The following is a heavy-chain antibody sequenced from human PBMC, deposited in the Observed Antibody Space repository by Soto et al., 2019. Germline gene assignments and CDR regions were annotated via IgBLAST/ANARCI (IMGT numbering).Heavy chain of an antibody. J-gene: IGHJ4*02. V-gene: IGHV2-5*02. CDR3: AHRRFYDSVFDS. D-gene: IGHD3-22*01. Sequence: QITLKESGPTLVKPTQTLTLTCTFSGFSLSSNKVGVGWIRQPPGKALEWLALIYWDDEKRYSPSLKSRLTLTKNTSNNRVILRITHMDPMHTATYYSAHRRFYDSVFDSWGQGTLVTVSS. CDR1: GFSLSSNKVG. CDR2: IYWDDEK.